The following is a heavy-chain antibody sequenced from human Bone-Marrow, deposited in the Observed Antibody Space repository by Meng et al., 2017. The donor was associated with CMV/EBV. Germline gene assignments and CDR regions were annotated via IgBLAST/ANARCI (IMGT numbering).Heavy chain of an antibody. Sequence: SVKVSCKASGGTFSSYAISWVRQAPGQGLEWMGRIIPILGIANYAQKFQGRVTITADKSTSTAYMELSSLRSEDTAVYYCARVSRSPYCSSTSCYYTPRNSPYDYWGQGTLVTVSS. CDR3: ARVSRSPYCSSTSCYYTPRNSPYDY. CDR1: GGTFSSYA. J-gene: IGHJ4*02. D-gene: IGHD2-2*01. CDR2: IIPILGIA. V-gene: IGHV1-69*04.